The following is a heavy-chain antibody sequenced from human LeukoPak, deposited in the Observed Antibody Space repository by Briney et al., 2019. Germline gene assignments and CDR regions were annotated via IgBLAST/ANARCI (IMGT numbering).Heavy chain of an antibody. CDR1: GFTFSSYS. D-gene: IGHD5-24*01. CDR2: ISSSSSTI. Sequence: PGGSLRLSCAASGFTFSSYSMNWVRQAPGKGLEWVSYISSSSSTIYYADSVKGRFTISRDNAKNSLYLQMNSLRAEDTAVYYCARARGWLQLGVDYWGQGTLVTVSS. V-gene: IGHV3-48*01. CDR3: ARARGWLQLGVDY. J-gene: IGHJ4*02.